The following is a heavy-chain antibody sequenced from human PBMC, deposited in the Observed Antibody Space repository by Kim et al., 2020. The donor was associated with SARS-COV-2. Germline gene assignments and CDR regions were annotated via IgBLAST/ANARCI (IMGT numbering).Heavy chain of an antibody. CDR3: ARVMALTGGIQAFDI. J-gene: IGHJ3*02. V-gene: IGHV4-59*01. Sequence: PSLKSRVPISVDTSKNQFSLKLSSVTAADTAVYYCARVMALTGGIQAFDIWGQGTMVTVSS. D-gene: IGHD3-9*01.